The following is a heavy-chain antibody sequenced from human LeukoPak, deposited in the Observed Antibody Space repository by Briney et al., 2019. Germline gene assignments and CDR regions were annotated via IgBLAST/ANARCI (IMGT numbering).Heavy chain of an antibody. V-gene: IGHV3-21*01. CDR3: ARGSRYSSSYWYFDL. CDR1: GFTFSSYS. Sequence: PGGSLRLSCAASGFTFSSYSMNWVRQAPGKGLEWVSSISSSSSYIYYADSVKGRFTISRDNAKNSLYLQMNSLRAEDTAVYYCARGSRYSSSYWYFDLWGRGTLVTVSS. J-gene: IGHJ2*01. CDR2: ISSSSSYI. D-gene: IGHD6-13*01.